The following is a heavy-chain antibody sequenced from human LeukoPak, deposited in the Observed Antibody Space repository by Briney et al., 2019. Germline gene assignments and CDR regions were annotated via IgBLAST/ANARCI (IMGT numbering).Heavy chain of an antibody. CDR1: GYTFTSYG. CDR2: ISAYNGNT. V-gene: IGHV1-18*01. Sequence: ASVKVSCKASGYTFTSYGISWVRQAPGQGLEWMGWISAYNGNTNYAQKLQGRVTMTTDTSTSTVYLELRSLSSDDTAVYYCARDSVRFLEWISFDYWGQGALVTVSS. CDR3: ARDSVRFLEWISFDY. J-gene: IGHJ4*02. D-gene: IGHD3-3*01.